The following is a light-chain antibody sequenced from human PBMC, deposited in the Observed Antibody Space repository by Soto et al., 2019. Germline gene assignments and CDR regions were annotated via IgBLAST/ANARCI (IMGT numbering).Light chain of an antibody. CDR3: QKYNSAPLT. CDR1: QSVGTN. V-gene: IGKV3-15*01. Sequence: IVSTQSPATLSWSPGERVTLSCRRSQSVGTNLAWYQQRPGQAPRLLILGASTRASGIPAKFSGSGSGTEFTLTISSLQPEDVAAYYCQKYNSAPLTFGGGTKVDIK. CDR2: GAS. J-gene: IGKJ4*01.